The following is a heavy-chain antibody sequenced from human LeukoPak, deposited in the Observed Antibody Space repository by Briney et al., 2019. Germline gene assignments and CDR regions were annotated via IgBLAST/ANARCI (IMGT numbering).Heavy chain of an antibody. V-gene: IGHV3-21*01. CDR1: GFTFSSYI. J-gene: IGHJ5*02. Sequence: GGSLRLSCAASGFTFSSYIMNWVRQAPGKGLEWVSFISSSSSYIYYADSVKGRFTISRDNAKNSLYLQMNSLRAEDTAVYYCARGRLSGSSTSWFDPWGQGTLVTVSS. CDR2: ISSSSSYI. D-gene: IGHD2-2*01. CDR3: ARGRLSGSSTSWFDP.